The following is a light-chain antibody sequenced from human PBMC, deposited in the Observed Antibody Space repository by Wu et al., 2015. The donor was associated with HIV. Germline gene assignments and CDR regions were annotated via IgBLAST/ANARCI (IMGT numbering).Light chain of an antibody. CDR3: HQRTTWPRT. CDR2: DTS. CDR1: QSVSRF. J-gene: IGKJ1*01. V-gene: IGKV3-11*01. Sequence: EIVLTQSPGTLSLSPGERATLSCRASQSVSRFLAWYQHKPGQAPRVLIYDTSNRAAGIPTRFSGSGFGTDFTLTISSLEPEDFAVYYCHQRTTWPRTFGQGTKVEV.